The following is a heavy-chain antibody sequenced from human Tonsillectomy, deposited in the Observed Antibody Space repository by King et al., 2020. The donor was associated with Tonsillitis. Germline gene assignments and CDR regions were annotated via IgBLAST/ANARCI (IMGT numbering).Heavy chain of an antibody. Sequence: VQLQESGPGLVKPWETLSLTCTVSGGSMSSYYWSWIRQPPGKGLEWIGDIYHSGSSNYNPSLKSRVTISVDPSKNQFSLNVRSLTAADTAVYYCARHPRITIEESWFDPWGQGTLVTVSS. D-gene: IGHD3-3*01. J-gene: IGHJ5*01. CDR1: GGSMSSYY. V-gene: IGHV4-59*08. CDR2: IYHSGSS. CDR3: ARHPRITIEESWFDP.